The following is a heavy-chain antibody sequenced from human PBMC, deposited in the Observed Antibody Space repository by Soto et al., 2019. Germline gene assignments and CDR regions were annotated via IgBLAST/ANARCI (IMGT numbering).Heavy chain of an antibody. CDR2: INPSGGGT. D-gene: IGHD1-26*01. CDR1: GYTFTSYY. V-gene: IGHV1-46*01. Sequence: QVQLVQSGAEVKKPGAAVKISCKASGYTFTSYYMHWVRQAPGQGLEWMGIINPSGGGTSYAQKFQGRVSRTRDTSTSTDYMELGSLRSEDTAVYYCARDTSVSSRALDIWGQGTLVTVSS. CDR3: ARDTSVSSRALDI. J-gene: IGHJ3*02.